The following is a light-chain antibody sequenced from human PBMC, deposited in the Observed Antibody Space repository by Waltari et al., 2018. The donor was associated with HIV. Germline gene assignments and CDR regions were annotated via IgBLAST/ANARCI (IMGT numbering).Light chain of an antibody. CDR3: SSYTSSSTYV. V-gene: IGLV2-14*01. CDR1: SRDVGGDNY. CDR2: EVS. J-gene: IGLJ1*01. Sequence: QSALTQPASVSGSPGRSITISCTGTSRDVGGDNYVSWYQQHPGKAPKLMIYEVSTRPSGVSNRFSGSKSGNTASLTISGLQAEDEADYYCSSYTSSSTYVFGTGTKVTVL.